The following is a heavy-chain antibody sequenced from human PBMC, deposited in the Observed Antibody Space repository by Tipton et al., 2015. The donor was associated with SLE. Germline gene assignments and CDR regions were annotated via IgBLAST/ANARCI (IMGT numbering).Heavy chain of an antibody. CDR2: IYYSGST. D-gene: IGHD3-10*01. CDR3: ASTWFGELSSNAFDI. V-gene: IGHV4-39*07. J-gene: IGHJ3*02. CDR1: GGSISSSSYY. Sequence: TLSLTCTVSGGSISSSSYYWGWIRQPPGKGLEWIGSIYYSGSTCYNPSLKSRVTISVDTSKNQFSLKLSSVTAADTAVYYCASTWFGELSSNAFDIWGQGTMVTVSS.